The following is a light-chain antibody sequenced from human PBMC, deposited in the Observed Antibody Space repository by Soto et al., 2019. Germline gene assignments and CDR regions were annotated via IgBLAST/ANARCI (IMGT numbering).Light chain of an antibody. J-gene: IGKJ1*01. CDR1: QSVSSN. CDR3: QQYGSSGT. CDR2: GAS. V-gene: IGKV3-15*01. Sequence: EIVMTQSPAILSVPPGERATLSCRASQSVSSNLAWYQQKPGQTPRLLIYGASTRATGIPARFSGSGSGTDFTLTISRLEPEDFAVYYCQQYGSSGTFGQGTNVDVK.